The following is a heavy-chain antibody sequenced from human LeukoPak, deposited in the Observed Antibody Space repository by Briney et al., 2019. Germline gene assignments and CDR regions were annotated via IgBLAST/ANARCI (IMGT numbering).Heavy chain of an antibody. V-gene: IGHV6-1*01. D-gene: IGHD5-18*01. CDR2: TFYRSQWSN. CDR1: GDSVSSRSAA. Sequence: SQTLSLTCAISGDSVSSRSAAWNWIRQSPERGLEWLGRTFYRSQWSNEYAVSVKSRISIDPDTSKNQFSLQLNSVTPEDTAVYYCARGVGYSHGSYYFDYWGLGTLVTVSS. CDR3: ARGVGYSHGSYYFDY. J-gene: IGHJ4*02.